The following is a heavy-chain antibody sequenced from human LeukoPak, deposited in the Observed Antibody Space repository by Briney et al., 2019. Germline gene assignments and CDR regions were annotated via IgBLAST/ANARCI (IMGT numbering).Heavy chain of an antibody. Sequence: PGGSLRLSCAASGFTVSSNYMSWVRQAPGKGLEWVSVIYSGGSTYYADSVKGRFTISRDNSKNTLYLQMNSLRAEDTAVYYCARAASEDSSGYSLDIWGQGTMVTVSS. CDR3: ARAASEDSSGYSLDI. D-gene: IGHD3-22*01. CDR1: GFTVSSNY. CDR2: IYSGGST. V-gene: IGHV3-53*01. J-gene: IGHJ3*02.